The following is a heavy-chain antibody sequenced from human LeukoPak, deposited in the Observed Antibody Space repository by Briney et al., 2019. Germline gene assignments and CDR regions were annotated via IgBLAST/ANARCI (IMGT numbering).Heavy chain of an antibody. V-gene: IGHV4-4*09. J-gene: IGHJ4*02. CDR3: ARQNSNYVIHY. Sequence: SETLFLTCTVSGGSISSYYWSWIRQPPGKGLEWIGYIYTSGSTNYNPSLKSRVTLSVDTSKNQFSLKLSSVTAADTAVYYCARQNSNYVIHYWGQGTLVTVSS. CDR2: IYTSGST. D-gene: IGHD4-11*01. CDR1: GGSISSYY.